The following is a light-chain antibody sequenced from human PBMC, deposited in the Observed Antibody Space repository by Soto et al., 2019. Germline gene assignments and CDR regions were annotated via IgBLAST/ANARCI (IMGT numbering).Light chain of an antibody. CDR1: SSDVGAYNF. V-gene: IGLV2-14*01. Sequence: QSALTQPASVSGSPGQSITISCTGTSSDVGAYNFVSWYQQHPGKVPKLMIYDVSYRPSGVSNRFSGSKSGNTASLTISGLQAEDEADYYCSSYTSGSTVVFGGGTQLTVL. J-gene: IGLJ2*01. CDR2: DVS. CDR3: SSYTSGSTVV.